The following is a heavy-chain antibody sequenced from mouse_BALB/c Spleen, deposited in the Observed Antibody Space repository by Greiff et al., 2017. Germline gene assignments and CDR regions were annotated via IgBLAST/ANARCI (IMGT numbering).Heavy chain of an antibody. D-gene: IGHD2-4*01. Sequence: DVKLVESGGGLVKPGGSLKLSCAASGFTFSSYAMSWVRQTPEKRLEWVASISSGGSTYYPDSVKGRFTISRDNARNILYLQMSSLRSEDTAMYYCARGGIYYDYDRFAYWGQGTLVTVSA. V-gene: IGHV5-6-5*01. J-gene: IGHJ3*01. CDR1: GFTFSSYA. CDR3: ARGGIYYDYDRFAY. CDR2: ISSGGST.